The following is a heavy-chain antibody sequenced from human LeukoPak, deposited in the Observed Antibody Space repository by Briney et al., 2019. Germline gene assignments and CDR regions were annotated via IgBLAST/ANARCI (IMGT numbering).Heavy chain of an antibody. CDR1: GFTFSSYA. CDR3: AKDRRDGYAADAFDI. D-gene: IGHD5-24*01. CDR2: ISGSGGST. Sequence: GGSLRLSCAASGFTFSSYAMSWVRQAPGQGLKWVSAISGSGGSTFYADSVKGRFTISRDNSKNTLYLQMNSLRAEDTAVYYCAKDRRDGYAADAFDIWGQGTMVTVSS. J-gene: IGHJ3*02. V-gene: IGHV3-23*01.